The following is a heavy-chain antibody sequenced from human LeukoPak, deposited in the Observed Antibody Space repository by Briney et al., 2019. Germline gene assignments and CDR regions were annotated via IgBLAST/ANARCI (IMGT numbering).Heavy chain of an antibody. V-gene: IGHV3-48*03. Sequence: GGSLRLSCAASGFAFSSYEMNWVRQAPGKGLEWVSYISTSGSIIHYADSVKGRFTFSRDNAKNSVYLQMNSLRAEDTAVYYCASRQSYVGYDYWGQGTLVTASS. CDR3: ASRQSYVGYDY. D-gene: IGHD5-12*01. CDR2: ISTSGSII. CDR1: GFAFSSYE. J-gene: IGHJ4*02.